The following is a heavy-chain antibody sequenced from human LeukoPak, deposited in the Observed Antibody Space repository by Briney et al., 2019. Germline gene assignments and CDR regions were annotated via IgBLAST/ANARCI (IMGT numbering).Heavy chain of an antibody. CDR3: AGSLYSSSSPYFNY. V-gene: IGHV3-21*01. CDR2: ISSSSSYI. D-gene: IGHD6-6*01. CDR1: GFTFSSYS. Sequence: GGSLRLSCAASGFTFSSYSMNWVRQAPGKGLEWVSSISSSSSYIYYADSVKGRFTISRDNAKNSLYLQMNSLRAEDTAVYYCAGSLYSSSSPYFNYWGQGVPVTVSS. J-gene: IGHJ4*02.